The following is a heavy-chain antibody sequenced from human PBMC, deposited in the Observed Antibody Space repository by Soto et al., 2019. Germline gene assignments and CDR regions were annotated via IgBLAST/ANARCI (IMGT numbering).Heavy chain of an antibody. CDR1: GYTLTELS. Sequence: ASVKVSCKVSGYTLTELSMHWVRQAPGKGLEWMGGFDPEDGETIYAQKFQGRVTMTEDTSTDTAYMELSSLRSEDTAVYYCATVPGYCSGGSCYSRAVYMDVWGKGTTVTVSS. CDR2: FDPEDGET. J-gene: IGHJ6*03. V-gene: IGHV1-24*01. D-gene: IGHD2-15*01. CDR3: ATVPGYCSGGSCYSRAVYMDV.